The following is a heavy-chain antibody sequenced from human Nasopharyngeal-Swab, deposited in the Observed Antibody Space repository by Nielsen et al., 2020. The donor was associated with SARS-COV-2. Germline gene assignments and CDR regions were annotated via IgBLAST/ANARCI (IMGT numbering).Heavy chain of an antibody. V-gene: IGHV4-59*01. Sequence: RQAPGKGLEWIGYIYYGGSTNYNPSLKSRVSISVDTSKNQFSLRLSSVTAADTAVYYCATLVGVTMVWGYWYFDLWGRGSLVTISS. CDR2: IYYGGST. J-gene: IGHJ2*01. D-gene: IGHD3-10*01. CDR3: ATLVGVTMVWGYWYFDL.